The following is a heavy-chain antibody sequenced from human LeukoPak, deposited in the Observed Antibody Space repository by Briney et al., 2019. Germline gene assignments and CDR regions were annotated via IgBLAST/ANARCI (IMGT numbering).Heavy chain of an antibody. CDR3: ARARGVSTGYRPIDY. V-gene: IGHV3-33*01. CDR2: IWFDGSKK. J-gene: IGHJ4*02. Sequence: GTSLRLSCAASGFTFSTYGLHWVRQAPGKGLEWVAVIWFDGSKKYYADSVKGRFSISRDNSKSTLYLQMNSLRAEDTAVYYCARARGVSTGYRPIDYWGQGTLVTVSS. D-gene: IGHD3-22*01. CDR1: GFTFSTYG.